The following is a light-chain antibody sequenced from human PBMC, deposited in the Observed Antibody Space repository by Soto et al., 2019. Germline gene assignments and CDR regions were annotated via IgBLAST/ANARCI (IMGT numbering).Light chain of an antibody. CDR2: HVS. J-gene: IGLJ2*01. CDR3: SSYTSSSTVV. V-gene: IGLV2-14*03. CDR1: SSDVGGYTY. Sequence: QSALTQPASVSGSPGQSITISCTGTSSDVGGYTYVSWYQQHPGKAPKLMIYHVSNWPSGVSNRFSGSKSGNTASLIISGLQAEDEADYYCSSYTSSSTVVFGGGTKLTVL.